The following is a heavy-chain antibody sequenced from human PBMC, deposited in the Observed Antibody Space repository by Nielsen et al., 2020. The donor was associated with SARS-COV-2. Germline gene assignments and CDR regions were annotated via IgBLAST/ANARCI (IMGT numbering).Heavy chain of an antibody. CDR3: TRPEMTTVGTDY. D-gene: IGHD4-23*01. CDR2: IRSKANSYAT. CDR1: GFTFSGSA. Sequence: GGSLRLSCAASGFTFSGSAMHWVRQASGKGLEWVGRIRSKANSYATAYAASVKGRFTISRDDSKNTAYLQMSSLKTEDTAVYYCTRPEMTTVGTDYWGQGTLVTVSS. J-gene: IGHJ4*02. V-gene: IGHV3-73*01.